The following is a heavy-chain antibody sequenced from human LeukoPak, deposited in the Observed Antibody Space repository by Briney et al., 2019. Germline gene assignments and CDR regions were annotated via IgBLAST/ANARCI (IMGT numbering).Heavy chain of an antibody. J-gene: IGHJ6*02. CDR3: AIAGEIWFGDPPNYGMDV. CDR2: IYHSGST. Sequence: SETLSLTCTVSGYSISSGYYWGWIRQPPGKGLEWIGSIYHSGSTYYNPSLKSRVTLSVDTSKNQLSLKLSSVTAADTAVYYCAIAGEIWFGDPPNYGMDVWGQGTTVTVSS. CDR1: GYSISSGYY. D-gene: IGHD3-10*01. V-gene: IGHV4-38-2*02.